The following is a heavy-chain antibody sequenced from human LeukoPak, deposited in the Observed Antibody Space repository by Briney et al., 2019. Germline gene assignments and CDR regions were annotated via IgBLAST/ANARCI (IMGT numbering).Heavy chain of an antibody. D-gene: IGHD3-16*01. CDR2: INPNNGGT. Sequence: GASVKVSCKASGYTFTGYYMHWVRQAPGQGLEWLGWINPNNGGTKYAQRFHDRVTMTRDTSMRTAYMDLSRLRSDDTAVYYCARDLELWGSHAPDYDYVDVWGKGTTVTVSS. CDR1: GYTFTGYY. CDR3: ARDLELWGSHAPDYDYVDV. J-gene: IGHJ6*03. V-gene: IGHV1-2*02.